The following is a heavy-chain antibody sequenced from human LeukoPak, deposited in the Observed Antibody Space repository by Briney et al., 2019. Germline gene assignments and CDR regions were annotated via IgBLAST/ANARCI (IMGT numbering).Heavy chain of an antibody. CDR1: GFTFSSYA. J-gene: IGHJ4*02. Sequence: GGSLRLSCAASGFTFSSYAMSWVRQAPGKGLEWVSLISWDGGSTYYADSVKGRFTISRDNSKNSLYLQMNSLRTEDTALYYCAKDSHGGAVAGHFDYWGQGTLVTVSS. D-gene: IGHD6-19*01. CDR2: ISWDGGST. CDR3: AKDSHGGAVAGHFDY. V-gene: IGHV3-43*02.